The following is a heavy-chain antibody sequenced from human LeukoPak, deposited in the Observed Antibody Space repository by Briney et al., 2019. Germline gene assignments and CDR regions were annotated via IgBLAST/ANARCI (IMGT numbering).Heavy chain of an antibody. Sequence: PSETLSLTCTVSGASISRSDYFWGWIRQPPGKGLEWIGSIYYSGSTYYSPSLKGRVTISVDTSKNQFSLKLRSVTAADTAVYYCARGSPYEHWGQGTLVTVSS. D-gene: IGHD3-3*01. CDR2: IYYSGST. J-gene: IGHJ4*02. CDR3: ARGSPYEH. CDR1: GASISRSDYF. V-gene: IGHV4-39*01.